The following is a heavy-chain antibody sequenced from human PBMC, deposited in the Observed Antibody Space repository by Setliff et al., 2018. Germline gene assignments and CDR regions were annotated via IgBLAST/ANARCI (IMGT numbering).Heavy chain of an antibody. J-gene: IGHJ2*01. Sequence: SETLSLTCVVYGGSFSGYQWSWIRQPPGKGLEWIGEINHSGSTNYNPSLKSRVSISVEKSKNQFSLKLTSVTAADTAVYYCARAQVVFAVSAPVWYFEVWGRGTQVTVSS. CDR1: GGSFSGYQ. D-gene: IGHD2-21*01. CDR3: ARAQVVFAVSAPVWYFEV. CDR2: INHSGST. V-gene: IGHV4-34*01.